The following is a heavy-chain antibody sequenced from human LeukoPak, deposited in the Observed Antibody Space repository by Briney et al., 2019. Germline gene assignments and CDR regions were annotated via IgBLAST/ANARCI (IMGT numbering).Heavy chain of an antibody. Sequence: SETLSLTCTVSGGSISSGDYYWSWIRQPLGKGLEWIGYIYYSGSTYYNPSLKSRVTISVDTSKNQFSLKLSSVTAADTAVYYCARISRYYYYMDVWGKGTTVTVSS. J-gene: IGHJ6*03. CDR3: ARISRYYYYMDV. CDR1: GGSISSGDYY. CDR2: IYYSGST. V-gene: IGHV4-30-4*08.